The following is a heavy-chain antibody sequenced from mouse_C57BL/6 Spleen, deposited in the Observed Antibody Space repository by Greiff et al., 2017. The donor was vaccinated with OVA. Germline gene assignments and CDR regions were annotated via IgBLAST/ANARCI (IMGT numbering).Heavy chain of an antibody. CDR3: TRGTTDFDY. V-gene: IGHV1-15*01. D-gene: IGHD1-1*01. Sequence: QVQLQQSGAELVRPGASVTLSCKASGYTFTDYEMHWVKQTPVHGLKWIGAIDPETGGTAYNQKFKGKAILTADKSSSTAYMELRSLTSEDSAVYYCTRGTTDFDYWGQGTTLTVSS. CDR1: GYTFTDYE. J-gene: IGHJ2*01. CDR2: IDPETGGT.